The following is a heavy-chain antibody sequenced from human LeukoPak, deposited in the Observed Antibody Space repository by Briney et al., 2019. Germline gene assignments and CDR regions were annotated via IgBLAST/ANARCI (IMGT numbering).Heavy chain of an antibody. J-gene: IGHJ3*02. V-gene: IGHV3-30*02. CDR3: AKDLVGAPRAFDI. Sequence: GGSLRLSCAASGFTFSTYGMHWVRQAPGKRLEWVSFIRYDGSAKYYADSVKGRFTISRDNSKNTLYLQMNSLRPEDTAVYYCAKDLVGAPRAFDIWGQGTMVTVSS. D-gene: IGHD1-26*01. CDR1: GFTFSTYG. CDR2: IRYDGSAK.